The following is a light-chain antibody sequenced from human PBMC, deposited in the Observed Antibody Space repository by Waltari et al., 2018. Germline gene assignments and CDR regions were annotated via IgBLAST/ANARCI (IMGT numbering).Light chain of an antibody. Sequence: QSVLTQPPSASGAPGQRVTISCTGNSSNIRAGYAVHWYQLLPGTAPKLLLYVNSRRPSGVPDRFSGSRSGTSASLAITGLRPEDEADYYCQSYDSSLSGRVFGGGTKLTVL. CDR3: QSYDSSLSGRV. CDR2: VNS. CDR1: SSNIRAGYA. V-gene: IGLV1-40*01. J-gene: IGLJ2*01.